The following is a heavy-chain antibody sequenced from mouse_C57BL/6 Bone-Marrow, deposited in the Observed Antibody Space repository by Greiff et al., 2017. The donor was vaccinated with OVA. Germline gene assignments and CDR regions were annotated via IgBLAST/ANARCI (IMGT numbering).Heavy chain of an antibody. CDR3: ARARLGRFAY. Sequence: QVTLKESGPGILQSSQTLSLTCSFSGFSLSTSGMGVSWIRQPSGKGLEWLAHIYSDDDKRYNPSLKSRLTISKDTSRNQVFLKLTSVDTADTATYCCARARLGRFAYWGQGTLVTVSA. CDR2: IYSDDDK. CDR1: GFSLSTSGMG. J-gene: IGHJ3*01. D-gene: IGHD4-1*01. V-gene: IGHV8-12*01.